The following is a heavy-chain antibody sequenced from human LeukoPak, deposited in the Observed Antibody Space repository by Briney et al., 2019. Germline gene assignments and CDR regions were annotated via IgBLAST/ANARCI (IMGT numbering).Heavy chain of an antibody. Sequence: GASVKVSCKASGYTFTSYAMNGVRQAPGQGLEWMGWVNTNTGNPTYAQGFTGRFVFSLDTPVSTAYLQISSLKAEDTAVYYCARSGEGSSWYTPHAGILFAPWGQGTLLPVSS. D-gene: IGHD6-13*01. J-gene: IGHJ5*02. CDR3: ARSGEGSSWYTPHAGILFAP. V-gene: IGHV7-4-1*02. CDR2: VNTNTGNP. CDR1: GYTFTSYA.